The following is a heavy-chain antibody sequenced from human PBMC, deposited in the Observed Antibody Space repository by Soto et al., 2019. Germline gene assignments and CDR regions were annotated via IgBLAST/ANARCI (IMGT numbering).Heavy chain of an antibody. V-gene: IGHV3-23*01. CDR1: GFTFRNYP. Sequence: EVQLLESGGGLVQRGGSLRLSCAASGFTFRNYPMSWVRQAPGKGLGWGSGISGSGAFYADSVKGRFTISRDPSKSTLYLHMNSRRGDDTAVYSCAKDAWGGTVSGSPHASWGKGTLVTVSS. J-gene: IGHJ5*02. D-gene: IGHD6-19*01. CDR2: ISGSGA. CDR3: AKDAWGGTVSGSPHAS.